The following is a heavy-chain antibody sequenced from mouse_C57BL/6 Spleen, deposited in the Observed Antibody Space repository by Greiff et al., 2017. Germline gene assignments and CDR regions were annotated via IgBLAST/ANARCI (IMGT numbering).Heavy chain of an antibody. D-gene: IGHD2-4*01. CDR3: ARDNYDYDEGGFAY. V-gene: IGHV1-77*01. CDR1: GYTFTDYY. Sequence: VQLQQSGAELVKPGASVKISCKASGYTFTDYYINWVKQRPGQGLEWIGKIGPGSGSTYYNEKFKGKATLTADKSSSAAYMQLSSLTSEDSAVYFCARDNYDYDEGGFAYWGQGTLVTVSA. CDR2: IGPGSGST. J-gene: IGHJ3*01.